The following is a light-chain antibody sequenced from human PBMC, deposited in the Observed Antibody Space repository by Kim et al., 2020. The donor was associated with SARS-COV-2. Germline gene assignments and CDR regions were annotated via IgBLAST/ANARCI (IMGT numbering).Light chain of an antibody. CDR3: QQSYSTPFT. CDR2: AAS. V-gene: IGKV1-39*01. CDR1: QSISSY. Sequence: GDRVTITCRASQSISSYLNWYQQKPGKAPKLLIYAASSLQSGVPSRFSGSGSGTDFTLTISSLQPEDFATYYCQQSYSTPFTFGQGTRLEIK. J-gene: IGKJ5*01.